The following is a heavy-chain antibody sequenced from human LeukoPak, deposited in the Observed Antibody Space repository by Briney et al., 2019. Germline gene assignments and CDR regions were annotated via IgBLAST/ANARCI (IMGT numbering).Heavy chain of an antibody. D-gene: IGHD5-24*01. CDR2: INPNTSGT. CDR1: GYTFTSYY. Sequence: ASVKVSCKASGYTFTSYYMHWARQAPGQGLEWMGRINPNTSGTNYAQNFQGSVTMTRDTSITTVYMELSRLRSDDTAVYYCARVGDGLNDGFDIWGQGTMVTVSS. CDR3: ARVGDGLNDGFDI. J-gene: IGHJ3*02. V-gene: IGHV1-2*06.